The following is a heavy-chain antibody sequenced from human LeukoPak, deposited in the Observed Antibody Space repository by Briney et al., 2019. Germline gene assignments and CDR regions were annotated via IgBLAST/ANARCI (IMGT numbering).Heavy chain of an antibody. CDR3: AKERSSAYYSYYFDY. CDR1: GFIFSNYA. D-gene: IGHD1-26*01. Sequence: GGSLRLSCTASGFIFSNYAMSWVRQAPGKGLHWVSVISGNGETTNFADSVKGRFTISRDNSKNTLYLQMNSLRAEDMAVYHCAKERSSAYYSYYFDYWGQGTPVTVSS. CDR2: ISGNGETT. J-gene: IGHJ4*02. V-gene: IGHV3-23*01.